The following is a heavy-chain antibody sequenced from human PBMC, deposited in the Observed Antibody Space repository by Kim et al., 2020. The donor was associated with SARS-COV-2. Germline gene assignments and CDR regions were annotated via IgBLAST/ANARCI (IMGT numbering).Heavy chain of an antibody. CDR1: GGTFSSYA. CDR2: IIPIFGTA. Sequence: SVKVSCKASGGTFSSYAISWVRQAPGQGLEWMGGIIPIFGTANYAQKFQGRVTITADESTSTAYMELSSLRSEDTAVYYCARGLIGAGYSSGWYNYWGQGTLVTVSS. D-gene: IGHD6-19*01. V-gene: IGHV1-69*13. J-gene: IGHJ4*02. CDR3: ARGLIGAGYSSGWYNY.